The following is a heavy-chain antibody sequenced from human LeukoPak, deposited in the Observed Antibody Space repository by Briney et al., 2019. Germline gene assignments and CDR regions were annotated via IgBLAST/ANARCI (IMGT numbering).Heavy chain of an antibody. J-gene: IGHJ4*02. CDR3: ARDRAYGYSTVWDFDY. CDR2: INPKSGAA. Sequence: ASVKVSCKASGYIFSDYYMHWVRQAPGQGLEWLGWINPKSGAADYAQQFRGRVTMTRDTSINTDYMEMKRVTSDDTAVYYCARDRAYGYSTVWDFDYWGQGTLVTVSS. V-gene: IGHV1-2*02. D-gene: IGHD6-19*01. CDR1: GYIFSDYY.